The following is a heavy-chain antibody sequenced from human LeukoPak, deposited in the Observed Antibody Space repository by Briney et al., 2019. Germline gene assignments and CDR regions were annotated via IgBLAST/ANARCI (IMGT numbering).Heavy chain of an antibody. CDR1: GYTFTSYD. CDR3: ARVGYDSSGYDAFDI. J-gene: IGHJ3*02. D-gene: IGHD3-22*01. CDR2: MNPNSGNT. V-gene: IGHV1-8*01. Sequence: ASVEVSCKASGYTFTSYDINWVRQATGQGLEWMGWMNPNSGNTGYAQKFQGRVTTTRNTSISTAYMELSSLRSEDTAVYYCARVGYDSSGYDAFDIWGQGTMVTVSS.